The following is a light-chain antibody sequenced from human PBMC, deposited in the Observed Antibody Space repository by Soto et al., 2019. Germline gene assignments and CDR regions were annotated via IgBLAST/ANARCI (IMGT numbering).Light chain of an antibody. CDR3: QQYAGSPYT. CDR1: QSVNNNY. V-gene: IGKV3-20*01. CDR2: GAS. J-gene: IGKJ2*01. Sequence: EIVLTQSPDTLSLSPGERATLSCRASQSVNNNYLAWYQQKPGQAPRLLIYGASSRPGGIPDKFSGSGSGTDFTLTINRMEPEDFAVYYCQQYAGSPYTLAQGTKLEI.